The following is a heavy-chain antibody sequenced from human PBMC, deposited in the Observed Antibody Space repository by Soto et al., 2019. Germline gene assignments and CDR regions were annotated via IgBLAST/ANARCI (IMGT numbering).Heavy chain of an antibody. Sequence: PGGSLRLSCAASGFTSSTYSMNWVRQAPGKGLEWVSYISSSSSTIFYTDSVKGRFTVSRDNAKNSLYLQMNSLRAEDTAVYYCAKDIVQAGTDYYGMDVWGQGTTVTVSS. J-gene: IGHJ6*02. V-gene: IGHV3-48*01. D-gene: IGHD1-26*01. CDR2: ISSSSSTI. CDR3: AKDIVQAGTDYYGMDV. CDR1: GFTSSTYS.